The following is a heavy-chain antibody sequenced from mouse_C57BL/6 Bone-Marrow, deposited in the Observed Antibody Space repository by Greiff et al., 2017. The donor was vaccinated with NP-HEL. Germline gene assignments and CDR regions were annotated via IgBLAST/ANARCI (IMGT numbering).Heavy chain of an antibody. CDR2: ISSGGSYT. V-gene: IGHV5-6*01. Sequence: DVHLVESGGDLVKPGGSLKLSCAASGFTFSSYGMSWVRQTPDKRLEWVATISSGGSYTDYPDSVKGRFTISRDNAKNTLYLQMSSLKSEDTAMYYCASPYDYDVAWFAYWGQGTLVTVSA. D-gene: IGHD2-4*01. J-gene: IGHJ3*01. CDR1: GFTFSSYG. CDR3: ASPYDYDVAWFAY.